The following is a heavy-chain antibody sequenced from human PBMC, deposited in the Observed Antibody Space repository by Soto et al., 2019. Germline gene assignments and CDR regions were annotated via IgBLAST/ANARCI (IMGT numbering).Heavy chain of an antibody. J-gene: IGHJ6*02. CDR2: ISSSGSTI. Sequence: PGGSLRLSCAASGFTFSSYEMNWVRQAPGKGLEWVSYISSSGSTIYYADSVKGRFTISRDNAKNSLYLQMNSLRAEDTAVYYCAREDSSSWYRQGSYGMDVWGQGTTVTVSS. V-gene: IGHV3-48*03. CDR3: AREDSSSWYRQGSYGMDV. CDR1: GFTFSSYE. D-gene: IGHD6-13*01.